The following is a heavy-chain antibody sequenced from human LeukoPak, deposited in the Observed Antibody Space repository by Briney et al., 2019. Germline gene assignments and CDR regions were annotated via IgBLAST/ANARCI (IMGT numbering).Heavy chain of an antibody. J-gene: IGHJ4*02. CDR1: GFTFSSFA. CDR2: ITGDGDYT. D-gene: IGHD3-10*01. V-gene: IGHV3-23*01. CDR3: AKDILTYYYGSSGYYFDT. Sequence: GGSLRLSCSAPGFTFSSFAMSWVRQAPGKGLEWLSAITGDGDYTYSADSVTGRFTISRDNSKNALFLQMHSLRAEDTAVYYCAKDILTYYYGSSGYYFDTWGQGTLVTVSS.